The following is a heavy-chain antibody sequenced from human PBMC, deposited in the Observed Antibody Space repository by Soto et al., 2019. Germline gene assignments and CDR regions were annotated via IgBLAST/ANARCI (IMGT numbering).Heavy chain of an antibody. D-gene: IGHD6-19*01. CDR3: ARGAALAGKLDL. CDR1: GFTFTSDS. Sequence: EVQLVESGGGLVKPGGSVRLSCEASGFTFTSDSMTWVRQAPGKGLEWVSSISSHGRDIFYADSVKGRFTISRDNAKDSLHLQMNSLTGEDSAVYYCARGAALAGKLDLWGQGTLGTVSS. CDR2: ISSHGRDI. V-gene: IGHV3-21*06. J-gene: IGHJ4*02.